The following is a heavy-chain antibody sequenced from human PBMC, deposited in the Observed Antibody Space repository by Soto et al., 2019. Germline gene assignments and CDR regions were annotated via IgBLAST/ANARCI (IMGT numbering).Heavy chain of an antibody. J-gene: IGHJ4*02. CDR1: GYTFSSHG. V-gene: IGHV1-18*01. CDR3: ARGCGSTNGVCYSDY. Sequence: ASVKVSCKASGYTFSSHGISRVRQAPGQGLEWMGWISAYNGNTNYAQKLQGRVTMTTDTSTSTAYMELRSLRSDDTAVYYCARGCGSTNGVCYSDYWGQGTLVTVSS. CDR2: ISAYNGNT. D-gene: IGHD2-8*01.